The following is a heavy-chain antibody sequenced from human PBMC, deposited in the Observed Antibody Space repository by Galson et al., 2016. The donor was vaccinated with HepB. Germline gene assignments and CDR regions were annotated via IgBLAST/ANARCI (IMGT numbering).Heavy chain of an antibody. D-gene: IGHD6-13*01. Sequence: SLRLSCAASGFTFGDYYMTWIRQAPGKGLEWVANIKPDGSEKYYVDSVKGRFTISRDNGKKSLYLQMNSLRAEDTAVYYCASIFRYSSSQHPGYWGQGTLVTVSS. J-gene: IGHJ4*02. CDR3: ASIFRYSSSQHPGY. CDR1: GFTFGDYY. V-gene: IGHV3-7*03. CDR2: IKPDGSEK.